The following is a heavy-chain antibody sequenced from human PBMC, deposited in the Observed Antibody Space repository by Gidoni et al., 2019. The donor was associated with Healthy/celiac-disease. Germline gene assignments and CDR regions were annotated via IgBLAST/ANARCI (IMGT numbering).Heavy chain of an antibody. Sequence: QVQLQESGPGLVKPSGTLSLTCAVSGGSISSSNCWSWVRQPPGKGLEWIGEIYHSGSTNYNPSLKSRVTISVDKPKNQFSLKVSSVAAADTAVYYCASFLCSGGSCYEVGSEGFDTWGQGTLVTVSS. J-gene: IGHJ5*02. V-gene: IGHV4-4*02. D-gene: IGHD2-15*01. CDR2: IYHSGST. CDR1: GGSISSSNC. CDR3: ASFLCSGGSCYEVGSEGFDT.